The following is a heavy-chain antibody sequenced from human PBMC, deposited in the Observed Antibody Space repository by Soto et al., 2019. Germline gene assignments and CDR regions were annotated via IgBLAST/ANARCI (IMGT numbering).Heavy chain of an antibody. Sequence: QVQLVQAGAEVKKPGSSVKVSCKASGGTFSSYTISWVRQAPGQGLEWMGRIIPILGIANYAQKFQGRVTITADKSTSTAYMELSSLRSEDTAAYYCVRDQALWFGELGYWFDPWGQGTLVTVSS. CDR2: IIPILGIA. CDR1: GGTFSSYT. CDR3: VRDQALWFGELGYWFDP. D-gene: IGHD3-10*01. V-gene: IGHV1-69*08. J-gene: IGHJ5*02.